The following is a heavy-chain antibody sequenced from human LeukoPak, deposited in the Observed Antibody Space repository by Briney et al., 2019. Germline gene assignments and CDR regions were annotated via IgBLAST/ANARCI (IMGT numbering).Heavy chain of an antibody. Sequence: GGSLRLSCAASGFTFSSYAMSWVRQAPGRGLEWVSAISGSGGSTYYADSVKGRFTISRDNSKNTLYLQMNSLRAEDTAVYYCAKFNSSRQGGYFDYWGQGTLVTVSS. CDR2: ISGSGGST. D-gene: IGHD6-13*01. V-gene: IGHV3-23*01. CDR1: GFTFSSYA. J-gene: IGHJ4*02. CDR3: AKFNSSRQGGYFDY.